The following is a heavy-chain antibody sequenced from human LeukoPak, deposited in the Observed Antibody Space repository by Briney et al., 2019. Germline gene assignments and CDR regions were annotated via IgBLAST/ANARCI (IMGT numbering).Heavy chain of an antibody. CDR3: ARVHYGSGSLYYYYYYMDV. D-gene: IGHD3-10*01. CDR2: IYYGGST. J-gene: IGHJ6*03. Sequence: SETLSLTCTVSGYSISRGYYWGWIRQPPGKGLEWIGSIYYGGSTYYSPSLKSRVTISVDTSKNQFSLKLTSVTAADTAVYYCARVHYGSGSLYYYYYYMDVWGKGTTVTISS. CDR1: GYSISRGYY. V-gene: IGHV4-38-2*02.